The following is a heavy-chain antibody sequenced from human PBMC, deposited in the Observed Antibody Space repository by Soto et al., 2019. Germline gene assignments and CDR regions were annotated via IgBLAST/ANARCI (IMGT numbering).Heavy chain of an antibody. CDR1: GYTFTSYG. J-gene: IGHJ4*02. Sequence: ASGKVSCKASGYTFTSYGISWVRQAPGQGLEWMGWISAYNGNTNYAQKLQGRVTMTTDTSTSTAYMELRSLRSDDTAVYYCARMPTYRSSWYGTFDYFGQVTLVTHCS. V-gene: IGHV1-18*01. CDR2: ISAYNGNT. D-gene: IGHD6-13*01. CDR3: ARMPTYRSSWYGTFDY.